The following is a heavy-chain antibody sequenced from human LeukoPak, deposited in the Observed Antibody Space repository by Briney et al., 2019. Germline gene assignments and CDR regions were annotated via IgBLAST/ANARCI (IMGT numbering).Heavy chain of an antibody. J-gene: IGHJ3*02. V-gene: IGHV3-30*18. D-gene: IGHD2-15*01. CDR1: GFTFSSYG. CDR3: AKVNQDIVVVVAATSIAAFDI. Sequence: PGRSLRLSCAASGFTFSSYGMHWVRQAPGKGLEWVAVISYDGSNKYYADSVKGRFTISRGNSKNTLYLQMNSLRAEDTAVYYCAKVNQDIVVVVAATSIAAFDIWGQGTMVTVSS. CDR2: ISYDGSNK.